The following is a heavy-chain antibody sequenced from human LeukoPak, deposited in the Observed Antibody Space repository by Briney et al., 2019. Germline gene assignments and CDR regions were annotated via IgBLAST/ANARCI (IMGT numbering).Heavy chain of an antibody. D-gene: IGHD2-2*01. J-gene: IGHJ4*02. CDR1: GFTFSSYS. CDR2: ISGDSRYI. CDR3: ARAPTVLVGYCSSSSCQADY. V-gene: IGHV3-21*01. Sequence: GGSLRLSCAASGFTFSSYSMNWVRQAPGKGLEWVSAISGDSRYIYYADSVRGRFTISRDNAENSLYLQMNSLRVEDTAVHYCARAPTVLVGYCSSSSCQADYWGQGTLVTVSS.